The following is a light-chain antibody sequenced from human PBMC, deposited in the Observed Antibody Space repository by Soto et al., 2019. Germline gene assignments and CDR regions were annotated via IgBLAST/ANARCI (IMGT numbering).Light chain of an antibody. V-gene: IGKV3-11*01. Sequence: EIVLTQSPATLSLSPGEGVTLSCRASQSVNNLAWYQQKPGQAPRLLIYDASNRATGIPARFSGSGSGTDFTLTITYLEPEDVAVYYCHQRANWPLSFGGGTKVEIK. CDR3: HQRANWPLS. CDR2: DAS. CDR1: QSVNN. J-gene: IGKJ4*01.